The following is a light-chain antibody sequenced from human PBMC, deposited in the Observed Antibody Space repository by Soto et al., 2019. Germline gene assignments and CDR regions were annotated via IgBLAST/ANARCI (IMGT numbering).Light chain of an antibody. J-gene: IGKJ1*01. CDR2: DAS. CDR3: QQSSNWPWT. V-gene: IGKV3-11*01. Sequence: EIVLTQSPATLSLSPGERATLSCRASQSVSSYLAWYQQKPGQAPRLLIYDASNRATGIPARFSGSGSGTDLTLTISSLEPEDFAVYYCQQSSNWPWTFGQGTKVDIK. CDR1: QSVSSY.